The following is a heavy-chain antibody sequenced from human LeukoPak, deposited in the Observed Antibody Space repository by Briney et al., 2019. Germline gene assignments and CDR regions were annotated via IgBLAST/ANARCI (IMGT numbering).Heavy chain of an antibody. CDR2: IYYSGST. CDR3: ATDADLGWFDP. Sequence: NSSETLSLTCTVSGGSISTYYWSWIRQPPGKGLEWIGYIYYSGSTNYNPSLKSRVTISVDTSKNQFSLKLSSVTAADTAVYYCATDADLGWFDPWGQGTLVTVSS. J-gene: IGHJ5*02. V-gene: IGHV4-59*08. D-gene: IGHD3-16*01. CDR1: GGSISTYY.